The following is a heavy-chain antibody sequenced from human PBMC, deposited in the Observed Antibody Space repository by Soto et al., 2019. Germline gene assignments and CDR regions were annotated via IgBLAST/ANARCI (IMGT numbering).Heavy chain of an antibody. CDR2: IYYSGST. D-gene: IGHD6-19*01. Sequence: QVQLQESGPGLVKPSETLSLNCTVSGGPISSYYWSWIRQSPGKGLEWIGYIYYSGSTNYNPALKSRGTLSVDTSKNQLSLELSSVTAADTAVYYCARGSSGWPPRLEYGGQGTLVTVSS. CDR1: GGPISSYY. V-gene: IGHV4-59*01. CDR3: ARGSSGWPPRLEY. J-gene: IGHJ4*02.